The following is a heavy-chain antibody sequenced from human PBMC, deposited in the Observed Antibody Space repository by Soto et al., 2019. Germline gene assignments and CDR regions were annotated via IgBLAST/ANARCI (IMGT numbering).Heavy chain of an antibody. Sequence: PGGSLRLSCAVSGFIFSDHYMDWVRQAPGKGLEWVGRSGNKPNSYITEYAASVKDRFTISRDDSKNSLYLHMDSLKTEDTAVYYCAREEVVVVVAASWFDPWGQGTLVTVSS. CDR3: AREEVVVVVAASWFDP. CDR1: GFIFSDHY. V-gene: IGHV3-72*01. J-gene: IGHJ5*02. D-gene: IGHD2-15*01. CDR2: SGNKPNSYIT.